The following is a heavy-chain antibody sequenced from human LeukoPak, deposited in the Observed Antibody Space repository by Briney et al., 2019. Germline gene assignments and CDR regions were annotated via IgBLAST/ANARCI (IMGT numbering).Heavy chain of an antibody. CDR2: INPNSGGT. CDR1: GYTFTGYY. J-gene: IGHJ5*02. V-gene: IGHV1-2*02. Sequence: GASVKVSCKASGYTFTGYYMHWVRQAPGQGLEWMGWINPNSGGTNYAQKFQGRVTMTRDTSISTAYMELSRLRSDDTAVYYCARDEGIVVVPDHRRFDPWAREPWSPSPQ. CDR3: ARDEGIVVVPDHRRFDP. D-gene: IGHD2-2*01.